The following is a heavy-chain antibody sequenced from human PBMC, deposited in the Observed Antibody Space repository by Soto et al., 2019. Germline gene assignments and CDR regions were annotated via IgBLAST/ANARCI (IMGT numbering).Heavy chain of an antibody. Sequence: GGSLRLSCAASGFDVSNTDMSWVRQAPEKGLEWVSVIYSGGYTNYADSVKGRFIVSRDSPKNTLYLQMDSLRAEDTAVYYCAREAIIVIAAPEYYFDYWGQGTLVTVSS. CDR1: GFDVSNTD. V-gene: IGHV3-66*01. CDR3: AREAIIVIAAPEYYFDY. D-gene: IGHD3-22*01. J-gene: IGHJ4*02. CDR2: IYSGGYT.